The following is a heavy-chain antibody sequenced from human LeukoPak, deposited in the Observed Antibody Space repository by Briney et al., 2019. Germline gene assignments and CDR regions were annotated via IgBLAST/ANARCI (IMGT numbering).Heavy chain of an antibody. Sequence: SGGSLRLSCAASGFTFSSYSMNWVRQAPGKELEWVSSISSSSSYIYYADSVKGRFTISRDNAKNSLYLQMNSLRAEDTPVYYCASNYYYYYGTDVWGKGTTVTVSS. CDR3: ASNYYYYYGTDV. CDR1: GFTFSSYS. J-gene: IGHJ6*04. CDR2: ISSSSSYI. V-gene: IGHV3-21*01.